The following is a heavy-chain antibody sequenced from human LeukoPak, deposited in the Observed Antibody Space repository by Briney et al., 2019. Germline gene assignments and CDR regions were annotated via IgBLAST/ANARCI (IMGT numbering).Heavy chain of an antibody. V-gene: IGHV4-4*07. D-gene: IGHD6-13*01. Sequence: SETLSLTCTVSGGSSSSYYCSWIRQPAGKGLEWIGRIYTSGSTNYNPSLKSRVTMSVDTSKNQFSLKLSSVTAADTAVYYCARVGSRNALFDYWGQGTLVPVSS. CDR1: GGSSSSYY. CDR2: IYTSGST. J-gene: IGHJ4*02. CDR3: ARVGSRNALFDY.